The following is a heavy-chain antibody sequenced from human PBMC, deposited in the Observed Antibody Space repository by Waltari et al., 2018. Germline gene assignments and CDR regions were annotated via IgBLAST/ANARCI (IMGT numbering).Heavy chain of an antibody. J-gene: IGHJ4*02. CDR2: ISYDGSNK. Sequence: LVESGGGVVQPGRSLRLSCTTSGFSFNIYAMHWVRQAPGKGLEWVALISYDGSNKYYADSVKGRFTISRDDSKNTLYLQMDSLSSDDTAVYYCARDSRRGVVVRVFWGQGTLVTVSS. CDR1: GFSFNIYA. V-gene: IGHV3-30-3*01. D-gene: IGHD2-15*01. CDR3: ARDSRRGVVVRVF.